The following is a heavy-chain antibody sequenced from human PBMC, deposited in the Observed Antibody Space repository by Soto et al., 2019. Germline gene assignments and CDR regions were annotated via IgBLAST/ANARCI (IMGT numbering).Heavy chain of an antibody. CDR3: AKKGLRGDFYYYMDV. D-gene: IGHD5-12*01. V-gene: IGHV3-23*01. J-gene: IGHJ6*03. CDR2: ISESGGST. CDR1: GFTFSIYV. Sequence: GGSLRLSCEVSGFTFSIYVMTWVRQAQGKGLEWVSGISESGGSTYYADSVKGRFTISRDNSKNTLYLQMNSLRAEDTALYYRAKKGLRGDFYYYMDVWGKGTTVTVSS.